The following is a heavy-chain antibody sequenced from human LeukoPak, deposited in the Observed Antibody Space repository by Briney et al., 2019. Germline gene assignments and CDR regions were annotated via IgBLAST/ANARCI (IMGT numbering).Heavy chain of an antibody. Sequence: PGGSLRLSCSASGFAFSGFAMGWVRQAPGKGLEWVASISGSGGKTYYADSVEGRFTISRDNSKNTLYLQMNSQRVEDTALYYCARGRGGDYVPSRFDYWGQGTLVTVSS. D-gene: IGHD4-17*01. J-gene: IGHJ4*02. CDR2: ISGSGGKT. CDR1: GFAFSGFA. CDR3: ARGRGGDYVPSRFDY. V-gene: IGHV3-23*01.